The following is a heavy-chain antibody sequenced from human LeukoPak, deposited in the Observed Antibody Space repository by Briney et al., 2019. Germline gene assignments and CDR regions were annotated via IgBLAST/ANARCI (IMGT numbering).Heavy chain of an antibody. CDR3: ARASLLLNDSSGWFLKGAFDY. CDR2: TYYRSKWYN. V-gene: IGHV6-1*01. D-gene: IGHD6-19*01. Sequence: SQTLSLTCAISGDSVSSNSAAWNWIRQSPSRGLEWLGRTYYRSKWYNDYAVSVKSRITINPDTSKNQFSLQLNSVTPEDTAVYYCARASLLLNDSSGWFLKGAFDYWGRGTLVTVSS. J-gene: IGHJ4*02. CDR1: GDSVSSNSAA.